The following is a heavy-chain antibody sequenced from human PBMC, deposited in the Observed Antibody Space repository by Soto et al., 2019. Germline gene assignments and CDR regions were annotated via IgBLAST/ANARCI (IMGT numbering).Heavy chain of an antibody. D-gene: IGHD3-16*01. CDR2: INHSGST. CDR1: GGSFSGYY. J-gene: IGHJ6*02. V-gene: IGHV4-34*01. Sequence: SETLSLTCAVYGGSFSGYYWSWIRQPPGKGLEWIGEINHSGSTNYNPSLKSRVTISVDTSKNQFSLKLSSVTAADTAVYYCARAPLRRPHGFSYYYYGMDVWGQGTTVTVSS. CDR3: ARAPLRRPHGFSYYYYGMDV.